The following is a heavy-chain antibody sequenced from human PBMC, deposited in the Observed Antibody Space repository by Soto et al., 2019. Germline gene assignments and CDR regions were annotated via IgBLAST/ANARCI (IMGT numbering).Heavy chain of an antibody. D-gene: IGHD6-19*01. CDR2: ISGSGGST. CDR3: AKSNPYRIAVAGHFDY. Sequence: VGSLRLSCAASGFTFSSYAMSWVRQAPGKGLEWVSAISGSGGSTYYADSVKGRFTISRDNSKNTLYLQMNSLRAEDTAVYYCAKSNPYRIAVAGHFDYWGQGTLVTVSS. CDR1: GFTFSSYA. V-gene: IGHV3-23*01. J-gene: IGHJ4*02.